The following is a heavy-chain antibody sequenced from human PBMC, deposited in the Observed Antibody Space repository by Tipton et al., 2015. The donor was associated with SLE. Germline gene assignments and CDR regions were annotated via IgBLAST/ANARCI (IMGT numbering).Heavy chain of an antibody. J-gene: IGHJ1*01. Sequence: TLSLTCTVSGDSISEYYWSWIRQPPGKGLEWIGIIYYSGSTYYNPSLKSRVTISVDTSKNQFSLRLSSVTAADTAVYYCTRGPYAAAGWYFQHWGQGTLVTVSS. D-gene: IGHD6-13*01. CDR3: TRGPYAAAGWYFQH. CDR1: GDSISEYY. V-gene: IGHV4-59*12. CDR2: IYYSGST.